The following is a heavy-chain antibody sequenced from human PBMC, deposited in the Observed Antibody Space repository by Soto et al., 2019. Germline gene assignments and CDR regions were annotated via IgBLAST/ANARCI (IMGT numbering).Heavy chain of an antibody. Sequence: GSLRLSCAASWFTVSSNYMSWVRQAPGKGLEWVSVIYSGGSTYYADSVKGRFTISRDNSKNTLYLQMNSLRAEDTAVYYCATRYNYYDSSGYPMDVWGQGTTVTVSS. V-gene: IGHV3-53*01. D-gene: IGHD3-22*01. J-gene: IGHJ6*02. CDR3: ATRYNYYDSSGYPMDV. CDR1: WFTVSSNY. CDR2: IYSGGST.